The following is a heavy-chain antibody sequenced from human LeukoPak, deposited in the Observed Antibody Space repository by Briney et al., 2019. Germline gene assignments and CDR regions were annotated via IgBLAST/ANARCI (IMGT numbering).Heavy chain of an antibody. V-gene: IGHV3-30*18. CDR2: ISYDGSNK. CDR3: AKVGYYGSGSYYDY. CDR1: GFTFSSYG. Sequence: GGSLRLSCAASGFTFSSYGMHWVRQAPGEGLEWVAVISYDGSNKYYADSVKGRFTISRDNSKNTLYLQMNSLRAEDTAVYYCAKVGYYGSGSYYDYWGQGTLVTVSS. D-gene: IGHD3-10*01. J-gene: IGHJ4*02.